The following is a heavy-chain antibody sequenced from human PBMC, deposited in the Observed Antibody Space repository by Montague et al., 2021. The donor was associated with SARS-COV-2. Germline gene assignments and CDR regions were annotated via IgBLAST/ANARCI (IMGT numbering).Heavy chain of an antibody. J-gene: IGHJ3*02. CDR1: GDSVSSNTAT. Sequence: CAISGDSVSSNTATWNWIRQSPSRGLEWLGRTYYRSKWYHDYAIXLKSRITINPDTSKNQFSLQLSSVAPEDTAVFYCARTTTRMLYPENAFDIWGQGTMITNSS. D-gene: IGHD2-15*01. CDR2: TYYRSKWYH. V-gene: IGHV6-1*01. CDR3: ARTTTRMLYPENAFDI.